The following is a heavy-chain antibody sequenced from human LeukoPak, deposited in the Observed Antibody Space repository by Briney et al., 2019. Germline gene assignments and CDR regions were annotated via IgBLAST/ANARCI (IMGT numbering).Heavy chain of an antibody. CDR3: TTDSKLGDYVHNSDY. V-gene: IGHV3-15*07. J-gene: IGHJ4*02. CDR2: IKSKTDGGTT. Sequence: GGSLRLSCAASGFTFSNAWMNWVRQAPGKGLEWVGRIKSKTDGGTTDYAAPVKGRFTISRDDSKNTLYLQMNGLKTEDTAVYYCTTDSKLGDYVHNSDYWGQGTLVTVSS. D-gene: IGHD4-17*01. CDR1: GFTFSNAW.